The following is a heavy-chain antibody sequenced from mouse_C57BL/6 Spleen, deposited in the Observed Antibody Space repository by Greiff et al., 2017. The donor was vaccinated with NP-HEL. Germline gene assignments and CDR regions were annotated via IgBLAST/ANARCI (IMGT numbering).Heavy chain of an antibody. V-gene: IGHV1-72*01. D-gene: IGHD1-1*01. CDR1: GYTFTSYW. CDR2: IDPNSGGT. J-gene: IGHJ4*01. Sequence: QVQLQQPGAELVMPGASVKLSCKASGYTFTSYWMHWVKQRPGRGLEWIGRIDPNSGGTKYNEKFKSKATLTVDKPSSTAYMQLSSLTSEDSAVYYCARRSPFYGSNAMDYWGQGTSVTVSS. CDR3: ARRSPFYGSNAMDY.